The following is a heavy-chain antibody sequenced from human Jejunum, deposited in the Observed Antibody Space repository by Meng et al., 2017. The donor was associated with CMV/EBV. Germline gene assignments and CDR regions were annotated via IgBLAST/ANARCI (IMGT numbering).Heavy chain of an antibody. CDR2: VHPDGSSA. CDR1: GFTFSTYW. J-gene: IGHJ5*02. Sequence: SLRLSCLASGFTFSTYWMHWVRQTPGKGLVWVARVHPDGSSANYADSLKGRFTISRDNANNLLYLQMNSLRVDDTAVYYCARRNWFDPWGQGTLVTVSS. CDR3: ARRNWFDP. V-gene: IGHV3-74*01.